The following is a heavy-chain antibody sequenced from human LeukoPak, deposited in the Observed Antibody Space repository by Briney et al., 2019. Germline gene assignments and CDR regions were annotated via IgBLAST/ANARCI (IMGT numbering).Heavy chain of an antibody. J-gene: IGHJ4*02. CDR2: INPNSGGT. CDR3: ARGDVLRFLELDY. V-gene: IGHV1-2*02. Sequence: ASVEVSCKASGYTFTGYYMHWVRQAPGQGLEWRGWINPNSGGTNYAQKFQGRVTMTRDTSISTAYMELSRLRSDDTAVYYCARGDVLRFLELDYWGQGTLVTVSS. D-gene: IGHD3-3*01. CDR1: GYTFTGYY.